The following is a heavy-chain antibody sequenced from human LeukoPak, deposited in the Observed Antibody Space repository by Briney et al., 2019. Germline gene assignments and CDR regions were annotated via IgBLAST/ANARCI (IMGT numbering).Heavy chain of an antibody. D-gene: IGHD3-10*01. CDR1: GFTFSSSA. J-gene: IGHJ6*02. Sequence: GGSLRLSCAASGFTFSSSAMTWVRQAPGKGLEWVSAISGSGGSTYYADSVKGRFTISRDNSKNTLYLQMNSLRAEDTAVYYCAKKYYYGSGSYRYYYYGMDVWGQGTTVTVSS. CDR2: ISGSGGST. CDR3: AKKYYYGSGSYRYYYYGMDV. V-gene: IGHV3-23*01.